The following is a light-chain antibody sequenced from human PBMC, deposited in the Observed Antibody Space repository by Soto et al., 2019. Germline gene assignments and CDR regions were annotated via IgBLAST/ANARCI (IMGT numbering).Light chain of an antibody. CDR2: AAS. Sequence: DIQMTQSPSSLSASVGDRVTITCRASQSISSYLNWYQQKPGKAPKLLIYAASSLQSGVPSRFSGSGSRTDFTLTISSLQTEDFATYYCQPSYSTPYTFGQGTKLEIK. J-gene: IGKJ2*01. CDR1: QSISSY. CDR3: QPSYSTPYT. V-gene: IGKV1-39*01.